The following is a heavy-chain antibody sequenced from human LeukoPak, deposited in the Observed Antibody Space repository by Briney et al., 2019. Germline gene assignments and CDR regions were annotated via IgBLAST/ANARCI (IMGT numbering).Heavy chain of an antibody. CDR3: ARHTGGGLTIFGVINYFDN. CDR2: ISAYNGNT. J-gene: IGHJ4*02. V-gene: IGHV1-18*01. D-gene: IGHD3-3*01. Sequence: GASVKVSFKATGYTFTSYGISWVRQAPGQGLEWMGWISAYNGNTNYAQKLQGRVTMTTDTSTSTAYMELRSLRSDDTAVYYCARHTGGGLTIFGVINYFDNWGQGTLVTVSS. CDR1: GYTFTSYG.